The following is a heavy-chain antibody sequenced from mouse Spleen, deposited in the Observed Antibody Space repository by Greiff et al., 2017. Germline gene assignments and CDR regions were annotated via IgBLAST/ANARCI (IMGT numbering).Heavy chain of an antibody. CDR1: GYTFTDYY. CDR2: INPYNGGT. CDR3: ARRGSWDDAMDY. Sequence: VQLQQSGPVLVKPGASVKMSCKASGYTFTDYYMNWVKQSHGKSLEWIGVINPYNGGTSYNQKFKGKATLTVDKSSSTAYMELNSLTSEDSAVYYCARRGSWDDAMDYWGQGTSATGSS. J-gene: IGHJ4*01. D-gene: IGHD4-1*01. V-gene: IGHV1-19*01.